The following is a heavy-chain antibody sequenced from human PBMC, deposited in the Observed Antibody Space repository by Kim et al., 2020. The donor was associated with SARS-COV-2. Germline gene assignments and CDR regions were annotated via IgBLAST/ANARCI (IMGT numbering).Heavy chain of an antibody. D-gene: IGHD5-12*01. J-gene: IGHJ6*04. CDR1: GYSFTSYW. Sequence: GESLKISCKGSGYSFTSYWIGWVRQMPGKGLEWMGIIYPGDSDTRYSPSFQGQVTISADKSISTAYLQWSSLKASDTAMYYCARVGLSSGYDVGYGMDVWGEGTTVTVSS. CDR2: IYPGDSDT. V-gene: IGHV5-51*01. CDR3: ARVGLSSGYDVGYGMDV.